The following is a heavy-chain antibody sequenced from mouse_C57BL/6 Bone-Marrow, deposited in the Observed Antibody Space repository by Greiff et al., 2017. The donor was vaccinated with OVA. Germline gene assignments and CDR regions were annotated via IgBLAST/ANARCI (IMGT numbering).Heavy chain of an antibody. V-gene: IGHV5-9-1*02. CDR3: TRDLGYYGSSWCAY. D-gene: IGHD1-1*01. J-gene: IGHJ3*01. CDR2: ISSGGDYI. CDR1: GFTFSSYA. Sequence: EVMLVESGEGLVKPGGSLKLSCAASGFTFSSYAMSWVRQTPEKRLEWVAYISSGGDYIYYADTVKGRFTISRDNARNTLYLQMSSLKSEDTAMYYCTRDLGYYGSSWCAYWGQGTLVTVSA.